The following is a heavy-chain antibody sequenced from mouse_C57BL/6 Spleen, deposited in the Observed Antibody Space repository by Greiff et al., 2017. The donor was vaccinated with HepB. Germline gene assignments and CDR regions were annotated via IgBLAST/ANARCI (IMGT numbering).Heavy chain of an antibody. V-gene: IGHV1-54*01. CDR2: INPGSGGT. Sequence: VKLQESGAELVRPGTSVKVSCKASGYAFTNYLIEWVKQRPGQGLEWIGVINPGSGGTNYNEKFKGKATLTADKSSSTAYMQLSSLTSEDSAVYFCARGGTLGPDYWGQGTTLTVSS. CDR3: ARGGTLGPDY. D-gene: IGHD4-1*01. CDR1: GYAFTNYL. J-gene: IGHJ2*01.